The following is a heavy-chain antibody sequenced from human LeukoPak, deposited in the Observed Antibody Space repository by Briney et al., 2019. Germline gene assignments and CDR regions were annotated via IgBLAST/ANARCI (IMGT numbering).Heavy chain of an antibody. J-gene: IGHJ5*02. D-gene: IGHD3-22*01. CDR3: ARDGHYYDSSAPTFGNWFDP. Sequence: SETLSLTCTVSGGSISSYYWSWIRQPAGKGLEWIGRIYTSGSTNYNPSLKSRVTMSVDTSKKQFSLKLSPVTAADTAVYYCARDGHYYDSSAPTFGNWFDPWGQGTLVTVSS. CDR1: GGSISSYY. CDR2: IYTSGST. V-gene: IGHV4-4*07.